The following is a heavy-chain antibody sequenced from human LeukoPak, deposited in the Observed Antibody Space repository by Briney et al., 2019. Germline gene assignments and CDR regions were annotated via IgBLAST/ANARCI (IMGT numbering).Heavy chain of an antibody. D-gene: IGHD4-17*01. CDR2: INHSGST. CDR1: GGSFSGYY. CDR3: ARHYGDPGPLDY. V-gene: IGHV4-34*01. J-gene: IGHJ4*02. Sequence: SETLSLTCAVYGGSFSGYYWSWIRQPPGKGLEWIGEINHSGSTNYNPSLKSRVTISVDTSKNQFSLKLSSVTAADTAVYYCARHYGDPGPLDYWGQGTLVTVSS.